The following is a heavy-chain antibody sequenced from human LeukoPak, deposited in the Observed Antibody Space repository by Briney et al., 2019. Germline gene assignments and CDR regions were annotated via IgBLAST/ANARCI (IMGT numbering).Heavy chain of an antibody. CDR3: ASKKGYSYGYDY. D-gene: IGHD5-18*01. CDR1: GGSISSYY. V-gene: IGHV4-34*01. Sequence: SETLSLTCTVSGGSISSYYWSWIRQPPGKGLEWIGEINHSGSTNYNPSLKSRVTISVDTSKNQFSLKLSSVTAADTAVYYCASKKGYSYGYDYWGQGTLSPSPQ. J-gene: IGHJ4*02. CDR2: INHSGST.